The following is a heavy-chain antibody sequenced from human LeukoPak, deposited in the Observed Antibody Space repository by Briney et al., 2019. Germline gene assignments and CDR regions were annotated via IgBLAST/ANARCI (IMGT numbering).Heavy chain of an antibody. Sequence: GASVKVSCKASGGTFSSYAISWVRQAPGQGLEWMGGIIPIFGTANYAQKFQGRVTITADESTSTAYMELSSLRSEDTAVYYCARADIVVVPAAKLHQPLLYHPWGADYWGQGTLVTVSS. CDR3: ARADIVVVPAAKLHQPLLYHPWGADY. D-gene: IGHD2-2*01. V-gene: IGHV1-69*13. CDR2: IIPIFGTA. CDR1: GGTFSSYA. J-gene: IGHJ4*02.